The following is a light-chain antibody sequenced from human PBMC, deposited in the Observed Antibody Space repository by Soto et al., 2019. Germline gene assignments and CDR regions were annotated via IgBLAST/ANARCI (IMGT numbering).Light chain of an antibody. Sequence: QSVLTQPPSASGTPGQRVTISCSGSSSNIGSNYVYWYQQLPGTAPKLLIYRNNQRPSGVPDRFSGSKSGTSASLAISGLRSEDEADYYCAAWDGSLRGHVFGGGTTLTVL. J-gene: IGLJ2*01. V-gene: IGLV1-47*01. CDR2: RNN. CDR1: SSNIGSNY. CDR3: AAWDGSLRGHV.